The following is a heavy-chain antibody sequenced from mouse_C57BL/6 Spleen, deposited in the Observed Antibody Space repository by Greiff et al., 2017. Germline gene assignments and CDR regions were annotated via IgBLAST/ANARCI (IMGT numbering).Heavy chain of an antibody. CDR1: GYTFTDYY. CDR2: IYPGSGNT. CDR3: ARYGIAMDY. V-gene: IGHV1-76*01. Sequence: QVQLQQSGAELVRPGASVKLSCKASGYTFTDYYINWVKQRPGQGLEWIARIYPGSGNTYYNEKFKGKATLTAEKSSSTAYMQLSSLTSEDSAVYFCARYGIAMDYWGQGTSVTVSS. J-gene: IGHJ4*01. D-gene: IGHD1-1*01.